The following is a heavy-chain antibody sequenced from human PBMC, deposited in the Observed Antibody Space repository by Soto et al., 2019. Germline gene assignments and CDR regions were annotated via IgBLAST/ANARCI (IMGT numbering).Heavy chain of an antibody. D-gene: IGHD1-26*01. J-gene: IGHJ4*02. CDR1: GFTFSSYS. Sequence: PGGSLRLSCAASGFTFSSYSMNWVRQAPGKGLEWVSSISSSSSYIYYADSVKGRFTISRDNAKNSLYLQMNSLRAEDTAVYYCARGGHRGWELLLGYWGQGTLVTVSS. CDR2: ISSSSSYI. V-gene: IGHV3-21*01. CDR3: ARGGHRGWELLLGY.